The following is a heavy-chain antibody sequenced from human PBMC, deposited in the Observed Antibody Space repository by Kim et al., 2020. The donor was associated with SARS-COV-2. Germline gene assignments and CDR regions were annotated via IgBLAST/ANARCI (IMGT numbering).Heavy chain of an antibody. J-gene: IGHJ4*02. Sequence: YADSVKGRFTISRDNSKNTLYLQMNSLRAEDTAVYYCAKAFSEQQLSVDYWGQGTLVTVSS. CDR3: AKAFSEQQLSVDY. D-gene: IGHD6-13*01. V-gene: IGHV3-23*01.